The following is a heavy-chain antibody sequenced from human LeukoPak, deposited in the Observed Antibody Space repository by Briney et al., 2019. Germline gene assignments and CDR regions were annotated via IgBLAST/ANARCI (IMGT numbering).Heavy chain of an antibody. D-gene: IGHD5-24*01. CDR2: INPNSGGT. V-gene: IGHV1-2*06. J-gene: IGHJ4*02. Sequence: ASVKVSCKASGYTFTGYYMHWVRQAPGQELEWMGRINPNSGGTNYAQKFQGRVTMTRDTSISTAYMELSRLRSDDTAVYYCARARDGYNPDFDYWGQGTLVTVSS. CDR1: GYTFTGYY. CDR3: ARARDGYNPDFDY.